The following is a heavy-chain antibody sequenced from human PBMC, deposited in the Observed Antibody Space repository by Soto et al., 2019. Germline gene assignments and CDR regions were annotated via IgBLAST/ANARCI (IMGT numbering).Heavy chain of an antibody. J-gene: IGHJ4*02. V-gene: IGHV4-34*01. D-gene: IGHD4-17*01. CDR3: ARHWGTATNFDY. Sequence: XETLSLTCAVYGVSFSGYYWSWIGQPPGKGLEWIGEINHSGSTYYSPSLKSRVTISLDTSKNQFSLKLSSVTAADTAVYYCARHWGTATNFDYWGQGTLVTVSS. CDR1: GVSFSGYY. CDR2: INHSGST.